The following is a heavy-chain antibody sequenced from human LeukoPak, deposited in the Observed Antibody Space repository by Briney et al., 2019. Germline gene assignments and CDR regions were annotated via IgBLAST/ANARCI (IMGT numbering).Heavy chain of an antibody. Sequence: ASVKVSCKASGYTFTSYAMNWVRQAPGQGLEWMGWINPNSGGTNYAQKFQGRVTMTRDTSISTAYMELSRLRSDDTAVYYCARGTYSRGNWFDPWGQGTLVTVSS. V-gene: IGHV1-2*02. CDR2: INPNSGGT. D-gene: IGHD6-13*01. CDR3: ARGTYSRGNWFDP. CDR1: GYTFTSYA. J-gene: IGHJ5*02.